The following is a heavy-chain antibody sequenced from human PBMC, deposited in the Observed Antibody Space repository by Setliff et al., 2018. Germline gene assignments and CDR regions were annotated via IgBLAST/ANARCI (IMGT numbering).Heavy chain of an antibody. V-gene: IGHV4-38-2*01. CDR2: IYYGGGA. Sequence: KASETLSLTCSVSGYSISSGYYWGWIRQPPGKGLEWIATIYYGGGAYYNPSLKSRVTISLDMSKNQFSLRLNSVTAADTAVYFCARHRRPDYGDFISWYFDLWGRGTLVTVSS. CDR3: ARHRRPDYGDFISWYFDL. J-gene: IGHJ2*01. D-gene: IGHD4-17*01. CDR1: GYSISSGYY.